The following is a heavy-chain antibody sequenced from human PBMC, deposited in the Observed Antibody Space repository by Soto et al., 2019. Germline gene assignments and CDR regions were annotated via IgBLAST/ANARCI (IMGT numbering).Heavy chain of an antibody. CDR1: GGTFSSYT. CDR3: ARVSAAAGDAFDI. CDR2: IIPILGIA. Sequence: QVQLVQSGAEVKKPGSSVKVSCKASGGTFSSYTISWVRQAPGQGLEWMGRIIPILGIANYAQKFQGRVTITADKSTSTAYMELSSLRSEDTAVHYCARVSAAAGDAFDIWGQGTMVTVSS. D-gene: IGHD6-13*01. V-gene: IGHV1-69*02. J-gene: IGHJ3*02.